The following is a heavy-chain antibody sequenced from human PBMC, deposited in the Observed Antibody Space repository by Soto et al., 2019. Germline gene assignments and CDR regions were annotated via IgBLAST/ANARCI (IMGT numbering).Heavy chain of an antibody. CDR1: GFTFSSYA. D-gene: IGHD6-13*01. V-gene: IGHV3-23*01. CDR2: ISGSGGST. Sequence: EVQLLESGGGLVQPGGSLRLSCAASGFTFSSYAMSWVRQAPGKGLEWVSAISGSGGSTYYADSVKGRFTISRDNSKNTLYLQMNSLRAEDTAVYYCAKEGRGSSWYLSHFDYWGQGTLVTVSS. J-gene: IGHJ4*02. CDR3: AKEGRGSSWYLSHFDY.